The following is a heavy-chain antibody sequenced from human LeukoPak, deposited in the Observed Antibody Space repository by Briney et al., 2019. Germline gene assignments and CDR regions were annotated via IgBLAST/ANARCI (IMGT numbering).Heavy chain of an antibody. D-gene: IGHD3-22*01. CDR2: IYTSGST. Sequence: SETLSLTCTVSGGSISSYYWSWIRQPAGKGLEWIGRIYTSGSTNYNPSLKSRVTMSVDTSKNQFSLKLSSVTAADTAAYYCAREGDDSSGYWVYYYYMDVWGKGTTVTVSS. J-gene: IGHJ6*03. CDR1: GGSISSYY. CDR3: AREGDDSSGYWVYYYYMDV. V-gene: IGHV4-4*07.